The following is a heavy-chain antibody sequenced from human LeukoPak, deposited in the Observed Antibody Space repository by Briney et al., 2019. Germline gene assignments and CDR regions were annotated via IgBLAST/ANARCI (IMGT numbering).Heavy chain of an antibody. V-gene: IGHV3-48*03. CDR2: ISSSGSTI. Sequence: GGSLRLSCAASGFTFSSYELNWVRQAPGKGLEWVSYISSSGSTIYYADSVKGRFTISRDNSKNTLYLQMNSLRAEDTAVYYCARGYLIRGVISYYFDYWGQGTLVTVSS. CDR1: GFTFSSYE. D-gene: IGHD3-10*01. CDR3: ARGYLIRGVISYYFDY. J-gene: IGHJ4*02.